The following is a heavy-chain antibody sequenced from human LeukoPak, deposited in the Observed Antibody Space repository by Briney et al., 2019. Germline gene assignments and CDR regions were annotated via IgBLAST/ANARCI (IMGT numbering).Heavy chain of an antibody. CDR2: IRYDGSNK. CDR3: ARPREYSSSFDAFDI. J-gene: IGHJ3*02. CDR1: GFTFSSYG. D-gene: IGHD6-6*01. Sequence: PGGSLRLSCAASGFTFSSYGMHWVRQAPGKGLEWVAFIRYDGSNKYYADSVKGRFTISRDNSKNTLYLQMNSLRAEDTAVYYCARPREYSSSFDAFDIWGQGTMVTVSS. V-gene: IGHV3-30*02.